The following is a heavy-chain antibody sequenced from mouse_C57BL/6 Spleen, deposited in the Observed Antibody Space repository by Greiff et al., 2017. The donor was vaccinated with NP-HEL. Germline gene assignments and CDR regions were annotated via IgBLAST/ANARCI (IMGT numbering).Heavy chain of an antibody. J-gene: IGHJ4*01. V-gene: IGHV1-74*01. D-gene: IGHD2-1*01. CDR3: AKVYYGNYGYAMDY. CDR2: IHPSDSYT. Sequence: QVQLQQPGAELVKPGASVKVSCKASGYTFTSYWMHWVKQRPGQGLEWIGRIHPSDSYTNYNQKFKGKATLTVDTSSSTAYMQLSSLTSEDSAVYYCAKVYYGNYGYAMDYWGQGTSVTVSS. CDR1: GYTFTSYW.